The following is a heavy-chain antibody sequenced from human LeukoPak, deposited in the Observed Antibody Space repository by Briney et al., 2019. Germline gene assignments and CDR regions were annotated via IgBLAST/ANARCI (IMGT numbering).Heavy chain of an antibody. CDR3: ARAEDGSGSSDY. CDR1: GYSFINFG. V-gene: IGHV1-18*01. CDR2: ISAYNGNT. J-gene: IGHJ4*02. Sequence: ASVKVSCKASGYSFINFGLSWVRQAPGQGLEWMGWISAYNGNTNYAQKLQGRVTMTTDTSTSTAYMELRSLRSDDTAVYYCARAEDGSGSSDYWGQGTLVTVSS. D-gene: IGHD3-10*01.